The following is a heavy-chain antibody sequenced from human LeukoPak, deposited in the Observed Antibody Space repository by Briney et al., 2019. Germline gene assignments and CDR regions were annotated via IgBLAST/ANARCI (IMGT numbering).Heavy chain of an antibody. D-gene: IGHD6-19*01. CDR1: GFTFSSYA. CDR2: ISYDGSNK. V-gene: IGHV3-30-3*01. J-gene: IGHJ4*02. Sequence: GSLGLSCAASGFTFSSYAMHWVRQAPGKGLEWVAVISYDGSNKYYADSVKGRFTISRDNSKNTLYLQMNSLRAEDTAVYYCAREGIAVADYWGQGTLVTVSS. CDR3: AREGIAVADY.